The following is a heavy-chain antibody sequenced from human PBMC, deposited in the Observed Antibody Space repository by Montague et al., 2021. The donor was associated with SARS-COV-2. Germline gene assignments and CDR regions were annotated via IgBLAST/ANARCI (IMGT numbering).Heavy chain of an antibody. Sequence: SETLSLTCVVSDVSLSSSTWWSWVRQSPGKGLEWVGETYLSGFTQYNPSVKSRVIISLDDSRSQFSLRLTSVTAADTAVYFCARGGLGNRGFDYWGQGALVTVSS. D-gene: IGHD3/OR15-3a*01. CDR3: ARGGLGNRGFDY. CDR1: DVSLSSSTW. J-gene: IGHJ4*02. V-gene: IGHV4-4*02. CDR2: TYLSGFT.